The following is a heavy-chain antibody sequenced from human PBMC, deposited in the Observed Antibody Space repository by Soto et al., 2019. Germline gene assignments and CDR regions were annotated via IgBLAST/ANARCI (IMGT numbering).Heavy chain of an antibody. V-gene: IGHV3-23*01. D-gene: IGHD3-3*01. Sequence: GGSLRLSCAASGFTFSSYAISWVRQGPGKGLEWVSAISGSGGSTYYADSVKGPFTISRENSKTTLYLQIKSLRAENTAVYYCAGFYYGLWSGGLNDGMDVWGQGTMVTVSS. CDR2: ISGSGGST. CDR1: GFTFSSYA. CDR3: AGFYYGLWSGGLNDGMDV. J-gene: IGHJ6*02.